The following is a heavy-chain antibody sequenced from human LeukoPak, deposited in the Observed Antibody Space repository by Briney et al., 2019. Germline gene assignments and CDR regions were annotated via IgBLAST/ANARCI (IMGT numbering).Heavy chain of an antibody. V-gene: IGHV4-59*12. Sequence: SETLSLTCTVSGGSIKSYYWSWIRQPPGKGLEWIGYIYHSGSTYYNPSLKSRVTISVDRSKNQFSLKLSSVTAADTAVYYCARVVRYDFWSGYYTKAFDIWGQGTMVTVSS. CDR3: ARVVRYDFWSGYYTKAFDI. CDR2: IYHSGST. J-gene: IGHJ3*02. D-gene: IGHD3-3*01. CDR1: GGSIKSYY.